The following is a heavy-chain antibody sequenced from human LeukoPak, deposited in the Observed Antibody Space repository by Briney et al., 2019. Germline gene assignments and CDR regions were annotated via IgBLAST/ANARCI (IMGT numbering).Heavy chain of an antibody. CDR2: IYYSGST. D-gene: IGHD3-22*01. CDR1: GGSISSSSYY. CDR3: ARHARITMIVVVFDY. Sequence: SETLSLTCTVSGGSISSSSYYWGWIRQPPGKGLEWIGSIYYSGSTYYNPSLKSRVTISVDTSKNQFSLKLSSVTAADTAVYYCARHARITMIVVVFDYWGQGALVTVSS. J-gene: IGHJ4*02. V-gene: IGHV4-39*01.